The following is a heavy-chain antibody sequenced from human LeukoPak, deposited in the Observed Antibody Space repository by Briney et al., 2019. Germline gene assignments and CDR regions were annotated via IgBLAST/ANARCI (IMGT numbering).Heavy chain of an antibody. Sequence: SETLSLTCAVYGGSFSGYYWSWIRQPPGKGLEWIGSIYHSGSTYYNPSLKSRVTISVDTSKNQFSLKLSSVTAADTAVYYCARDSPLDYDSSGIDYWGQGTLVTVSS. D-gene: IGHD3-22*01. V-gene: IGHV4-34*01. CDR3: ARDSPLDYDSSGIDY. J-gene: IGHJ4*02. CDR1: GGSFSGYY. CDR2: IYHSGST.